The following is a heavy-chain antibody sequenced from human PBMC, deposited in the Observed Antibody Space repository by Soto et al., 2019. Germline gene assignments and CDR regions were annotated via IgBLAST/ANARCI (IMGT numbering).Heavy chain of an antibody. CDR1: GYTFTSYD. Sequence: QVQLVQSGAEVKKPGASVKVSCKASGYTFTSYDINWVRQATGQGLEWMGWMNPNSGNTGYAQKFQGRVTMTRNTSISTAYMELSSLRSEDTAVYFCARERSAAGTGWFDPWGQGTLVTVSS. V-gene: IGHV1-8*01. J-gene: IGHJ5*02. CDR2: MNPNSGNT. D-gene: IGHD6-13*01. CDR3: ARERSAAGTGWFDP.